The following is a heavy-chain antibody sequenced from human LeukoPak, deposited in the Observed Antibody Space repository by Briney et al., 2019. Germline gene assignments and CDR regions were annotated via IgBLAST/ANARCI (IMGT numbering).Heavy chain of an antibody. CDR2: ISSSSSTI. Sequence: GGSLRLSCAASGFTFSSYIMNWVRQAPGKGLEWVSYISSSSSTIYYADSVKGRFTISRDNAKNSLYLQMNSLRAEDTAVYYCARLPRYCSSTSCPPDFDYWGQGTLVTVSS. J-gene: IGHJ4*02. CDR1: GFTFSSYI. V-gene: IGHV3-48*01. CDR3: ARLPRYCSSTSCPPDFDY. D-gene: IGHD2-2*01.